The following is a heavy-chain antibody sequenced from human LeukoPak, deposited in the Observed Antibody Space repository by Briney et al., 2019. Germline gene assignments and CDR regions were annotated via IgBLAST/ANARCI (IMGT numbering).Heavy chain of an antibody. CDR1: GFTFTSHA. CDR2: ISGSGGTT. Sequence: PGGSLRLSCAASGFTFTSHAITWVRQAPGRGLGWVSAISGSGGTTYYADSVKGRFTISRDNSKNALYLQMNSLRADDTAVYYCARATLDNWGQGTLVTVSS. CDR3: ARATLDN. V-gene: IGHV3-23*01. J-gene: IGHJ4*02.